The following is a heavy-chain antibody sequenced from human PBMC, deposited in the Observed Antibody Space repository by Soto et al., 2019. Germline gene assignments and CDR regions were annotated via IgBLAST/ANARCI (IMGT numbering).Heavy chain of an antibody. CDR3: VKGSSGYYFFDY. Sequence: ARGDLRLSYSGSGVTLSPYSNHWGRPAPGKGLEYVSAISSNGGSTYYADSVKGRFTISRDNSKNTLYLQMSSLRAEDTAVYYCVKGSSGYYFFDYWGQGTLVTVSS. D-gene: IGHD3-22*01. CDR2: ISSNGGST. J-gene: IGHJ4*02. CDR1: GVTLSPYS. V-gene: IGHV3-64D*08.